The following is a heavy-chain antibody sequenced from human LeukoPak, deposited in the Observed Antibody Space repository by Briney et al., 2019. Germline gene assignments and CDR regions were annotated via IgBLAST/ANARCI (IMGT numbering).Heavy chain of an antibody. D-gene: IGHD3-22*01. CDR3: ASIDYYDSSGLPFDY. V-gene: IGHV4-34*01. Sequence: SETLSLTCAVYGGSFSGYYWRWIRQPPGKGLEWIGEINHSGSTNYNPSLKSRVTISVDTSKNQFSLKLSSVTAADTAVYYCASIDYYDSSGLPFDYWGQGTLVTVSS. CDR1: GGSFSGYY. J-gene: IGHJ4*02. CDR2: INHSGST.